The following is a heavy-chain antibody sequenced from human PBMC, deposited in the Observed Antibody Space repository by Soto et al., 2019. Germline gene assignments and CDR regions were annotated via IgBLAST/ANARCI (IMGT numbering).Heavy chain of an antibody. D-gene: IGHD6-13*01. V-gene: IGHV4-34*01. CDR2: INHSGST. CDR3: ARKRGPSDSSWHY. CDR1: GGSLSGYY. Sequence: SETLSLTCAVYGGSLSGYYWSWIRQPPGKGLEWIGEINHSGSTNYNPSLKSRVTISVDTSKNQFSLKLSSVTAADTAVYYCARKRGPSDSSWHYWGQGTLVTVS. J-gene: IGHJ4*02.